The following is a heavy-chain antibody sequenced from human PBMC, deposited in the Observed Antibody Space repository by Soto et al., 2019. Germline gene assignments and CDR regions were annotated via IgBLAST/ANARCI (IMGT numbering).Heavy chain of an antibody. CDR2: IYYSGST. CDR3: ARRTTSCYCCSSTKRIFDY. Sequence: QLQLQESGPGLVKPSETLSLTCTVSGGSISSSSYYWGWIRQPPGKGLEWIGSIYYSGSTYYNPSLKRRVTISVDTSKTQFSLKLSSVTAADTAVYYCARRTTSCYCCSSTKRIFDYWGQGTLVTVSS. V-gene: IGHV4-39*01. J-gene: IGHJ4*02. CDR1: GGSISSSSYY. D-gene: IGHD2-2*01.